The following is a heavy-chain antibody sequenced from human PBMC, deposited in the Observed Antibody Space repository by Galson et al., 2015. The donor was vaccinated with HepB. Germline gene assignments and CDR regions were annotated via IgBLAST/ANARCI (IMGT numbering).Heavy chain of an antibody. J-gene: IGHJ4*02. Sequence: SVKVSCKVSGYTFTDYYIHWVRQAPGEGLEWMGWISPKSGDTKYAQKSQGRVTLTRDTSISTAYMEVSRLTYDDTAVYYCTRGSSLTTRFPLNYWGQGTLVAVS. D-gene: IGHD1-14*01. CDR1: GYTFTDYY. CDR3: TRGSSLTTRFPLNY. V-gene: IGHV1-2*02. CDR2: ISPKSGDT.